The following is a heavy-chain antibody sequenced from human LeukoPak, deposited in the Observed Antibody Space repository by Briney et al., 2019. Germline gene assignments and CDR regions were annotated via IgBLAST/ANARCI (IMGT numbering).Heavy chain of an antibody. CDR3: ARVGRGNTYGYGDY. CDR2: IYSGASI. J-gene: IGHJ4*02. V-gene: IGHV3-66*01. CDR1: GFTVSNNY. D-gene: IGHD5-18*01. Sequence: GGSLRLPCAASGFTVSNNYISWVRQAPGKGLEWVSVIYSGASIYYADSVKGRFTISRDNSKNTLYLQMNSLRAEDTAVYYCARVGRGNTYGYGDYWGQGTLVTVSS.